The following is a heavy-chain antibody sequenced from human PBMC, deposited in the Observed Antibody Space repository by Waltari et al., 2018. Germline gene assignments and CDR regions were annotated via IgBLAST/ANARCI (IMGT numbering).Heavy chain of an antibody. J-gene: IGHJ4*02. CDR1: GYSISSGYY. Sequence: QVQLQESGPGLVKPSETLSLTCAVSGYSISSGYYWGWIRQPPGKGLEWIGSIYHSGSIYYNPSLKSRVTISVDTSKNQFSLKLSSVTAADTAVYYCARLSSSLIFDYWGQGTLVIVSS. CDR2: IYHSGSI. V-gene: IGHV4-38-2*01. CDR3: ARLSSSLIFDY. D-gene: IGHD6-13*01.